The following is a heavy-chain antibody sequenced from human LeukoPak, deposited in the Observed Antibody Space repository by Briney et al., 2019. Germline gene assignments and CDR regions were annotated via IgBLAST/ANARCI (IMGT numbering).Heavy chain of an antibody. V-gene: IGHV3-7*02. CDR3: AITLVRGVLNHPGY. CDR1: GFTFRNYF. CDR2: INQDGSGK. Sequence: GGSLRLSCAASGFTFRNYFMSWVRQTPGKGLEWVANINQDGSGKYYVDPVEGRFTISRDNAKNLLFLQMNSLRPEDTAVYYCAITLVRGVLNHPGYWGRGTLVTVSS. D-gene: IGHD3-10*01. J-gene: IGHJ4*02.